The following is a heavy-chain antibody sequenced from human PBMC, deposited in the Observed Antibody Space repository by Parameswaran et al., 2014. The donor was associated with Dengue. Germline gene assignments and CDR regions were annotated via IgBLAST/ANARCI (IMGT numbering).Heavy chain of an antibody. CDR3: AKDLDILTGYFDY. D-gene: IGHD3-9*01. J-gene: IGHJ4*02. V-gene: IGHV3-23*01. CDR2: ISGSGGST. Sequence: VRQAPGKGLEWVSAISGSGGSTYYADSVKGRFTISRDNSKNTLYLQMNSLRAEDTAVYYCAKDLDILTGYFDYWGQGTLVTVSS.